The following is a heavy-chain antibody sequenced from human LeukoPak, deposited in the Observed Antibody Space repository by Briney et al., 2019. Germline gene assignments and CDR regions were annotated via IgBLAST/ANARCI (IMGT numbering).Heavy chain of an antibody. CDR3: VHRGSNYYDSGSSHNWFDP. J-gene: IGHJ5*02. CDR2: IYWDDDK. V-gene: IGHV2-5*02. D-gene: IGHD3-10*01. Sequence: SGPTLVNPTQTLTLTCTFSGFSLTSNGVGVGWVRQPPGKAPEWLALIYWDDDKRYSPALKSRLTITKDTSKNQVVLAMTNMDPVDTATYYCVHRGSNYYDSGSSHNWFDPWGLGTLVTVSS. CDR1: GFSLTSNGVG.